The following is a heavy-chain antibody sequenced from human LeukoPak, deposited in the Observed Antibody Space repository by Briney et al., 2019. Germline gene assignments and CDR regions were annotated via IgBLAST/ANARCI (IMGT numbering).Heavy chain of an antibody. CDR1: GYTFTGYY. CDR2: INPNSGGP. CDR3: ARDVSAGGTNWFDP. Sequence: GASVKVSCKASGYTFTGYYIHWVRQAPGQGLEWMGWINPNSGGPNYAQKFQGRVTMTRDTSISTAYMEMSRPRSDDTAVYYCARDVSAGGTNWFDPWGQGTPVTVSS. J-gene: IGHJ5*02. D-gene: IGHD3-16*01. V-gene: IGHV1-2*02.